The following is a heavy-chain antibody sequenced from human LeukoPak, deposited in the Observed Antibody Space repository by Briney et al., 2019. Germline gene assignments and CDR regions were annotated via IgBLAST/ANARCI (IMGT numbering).Heavy chain of an antibody. CDR3: ARVVRFLEWLPRFGSYFDY. CDR2: IYSGSSA. D-gene: IGHD3-3*01. CDR1: GFTFSDYW. J-gene: IGHJ4*02. V-gene: IGHV3-53*01. Sequence: HPGGSLRLSCAASGFTFSDYWMSWVRQAPGKGLEWVSVIYSGSSAYYADSVKGRFTISRDNSKNTLYLQMNSLRAEDTGVYYCARVVRFLEWLPRFGSYFDYWGQGTLVTVSS.